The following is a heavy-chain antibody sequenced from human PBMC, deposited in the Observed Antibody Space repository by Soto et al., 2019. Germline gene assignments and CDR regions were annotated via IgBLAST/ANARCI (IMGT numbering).Heavy chain of an antibody. D-gene: IGHD3-10*02. CDR3: ARAFLCFWDPRGGNWFYS. Sequence: ASVKVSCKASGYTFTGYYMHWVRQAPGQGLEWMGWINPNSGGTNYAQKFQGWVTMTRDTSISTAYMELSRLRSDDTAVYYCARAFLCFWDPRGGNWFYSWAQGTLVPV. J-gene: IGHJ5*01. CDR1: GYTFTGYY. V-gene: IGHV1-2*04. CDR2: INPNSGGT.